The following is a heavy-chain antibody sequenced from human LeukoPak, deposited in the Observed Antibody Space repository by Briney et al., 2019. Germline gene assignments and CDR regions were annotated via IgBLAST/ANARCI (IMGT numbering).Heavy chain of an antibody. CDR3: ARAYSSSWYYFEY. CDR2: IYYSGST. Sequence: SETLSLTCTVSGGSISSYYWSWIQQPPGKGLEWIGYIYYSGSTNYNPSLKSRVTISVDTSKNQFSLKLSSVTAADTAVYYCARAYSSSWYYFEYWGQGTLVTVSS. J-gene: IGHJ4*02. D-gene: IGHD6-13*01. CDR1: GGSISSYY. V-gene: IGHV4-59*01.